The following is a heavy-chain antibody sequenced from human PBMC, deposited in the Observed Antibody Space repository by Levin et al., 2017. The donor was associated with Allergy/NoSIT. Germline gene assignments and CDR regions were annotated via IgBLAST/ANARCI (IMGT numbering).Heavy chain of an antibody. V-gene: IGHV4-59*01. J-gene: IGHJ3*02. CDR3: ARGGVVRGSGWPHDAFDI. CDR1: GASIRSYY. D-gene: IGHD6-19*01. Sequence: SETLSLTCTVSGASIRSYYWSWIRQPPGKGLEWIGYIYYSGSTNYNPSLQSRVTISVDTSKNQVSLNLNFVTAADTALYYCARGGVVRGSGWPHDAFDIWGQGTMVTVSS. CDR2: IYYSGST.